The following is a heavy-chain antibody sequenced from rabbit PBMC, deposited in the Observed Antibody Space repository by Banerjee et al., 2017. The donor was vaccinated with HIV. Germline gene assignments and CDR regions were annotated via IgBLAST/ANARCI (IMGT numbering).Heavy chain of an antibody. CDR3: ARTYDDYADNFNL. D-gene: IGHD2-1*01. J-gene: IGHJ4*01. CDR1: GFSFSSAYD. CDR2: INTSTGNT. Sequence: VKPGASLTLSCKASGFSFSSAYDMCWVRQAPGKGLEWIACINTSTGNTVYASWAKGRFTISKTSSTTVTLQMTSLTAADTASYFCARTYDDYADNFNLWGPGTLVTVS. V-gene: IGHV1S40*01.